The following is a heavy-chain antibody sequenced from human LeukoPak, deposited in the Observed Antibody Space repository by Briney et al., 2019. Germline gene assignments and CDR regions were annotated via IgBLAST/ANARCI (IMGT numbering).Heavy chain of an antibody. D-gene: IGHD3-22*01. CDR1: GGSISSSSYY. J-gene: IGHJ4*02. CDR2: LYTSGST. CDR3: ARGASGYYYG. Sequence: SETLSLTRTVSGGSISSSSYYWSWIRQPAGKGLEWIGRLYTSGSTNYNPSLKSRVTMSVDTSKNQFSLRLSSVTAADTAVYYCARGASGYYYGWGQGILVTVSS. V-gene: IGHV4-61*02.